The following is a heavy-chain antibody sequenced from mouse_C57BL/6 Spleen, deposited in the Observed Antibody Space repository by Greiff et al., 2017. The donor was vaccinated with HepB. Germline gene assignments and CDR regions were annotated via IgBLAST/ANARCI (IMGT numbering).Heavy chain of an antibody. V-gene: IGHV14-4*01. CDR1: GFNIKDDY. J-gene: IGHJ4*01. CDR3: TRYDGSSPYAMDY. Sequence: VQLTQSGAELVRPGASVKLSCTASGFNIKDDYMPWVKQRPEQGLEWIGWIDPENGDTEYASKFQGKATITADTSSNTSYLQLSSLTSEDTAVYYCTRYDGSSPYAMDYWGQGTSVTVSS. D-gene: IGHD1-1*01. CDR2: IDPENGDT.